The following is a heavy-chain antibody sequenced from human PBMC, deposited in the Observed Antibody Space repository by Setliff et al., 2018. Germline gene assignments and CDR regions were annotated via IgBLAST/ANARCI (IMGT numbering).Heavy chain of an antibody. D-gene: IGHD4-4*01. CDR1: GGSISSYY. J-gene: IGHJ3*02. CDR3: ARGGNDYKWGAFDI. Sequence: PSETLSLTCTVSGGSISSYYRSWIRQPPGKGLEWIGYIYYSGSTNYNPSLKSRVTISVDTSKNQFSLKLSSVTAADTAVYYCARGGNDYKWGAFDIWGQGTMVTVSS. CDR2: IYYSGST. V-gene: IGHV4-59*01.